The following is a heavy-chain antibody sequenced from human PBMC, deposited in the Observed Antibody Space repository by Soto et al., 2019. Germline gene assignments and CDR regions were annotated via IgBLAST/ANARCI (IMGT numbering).Heavy chain of an antibody. CDR3: AHTWGLPFDY. J-gene: IGHJ4*02. Sequence: QITLKESGPTLVEPTQTLTLTCTYSGFSLRTTGVGVGWIRQPPGKALEWLGIIYWNDDKRYSPSLKNRFTLTSDISKCPVVLTMTNMDPVDTATYYCAHTWGLPFDYWGQGTLVIVSS. CDR2: IYWNDDK. CDR1: GFSLRTTGVG. V-gene: IGHV2-5*01. D-gene: IGHD3-16*01.